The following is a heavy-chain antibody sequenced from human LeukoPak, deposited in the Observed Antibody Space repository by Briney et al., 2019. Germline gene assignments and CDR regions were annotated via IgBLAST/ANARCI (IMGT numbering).Heavy chain of an antibody. CDR2: ISNSGGST. CDR1: ELTFSTYS. J-gene: IGHJ4*02. Sequence: PGGSLRLSCAASELTFSTYSMNWVRQAPGKGLEWVSGISNSGGSTYYADSVKGRFTISRDNSKNTLYLQMNSLRAEDTAVYYCAKETSSSFDYWGQGTLVTVSS. D-gene: IGHD6-6*01. V-gene: IGHV3-23*01. CDR3: AKETSSSFDY.